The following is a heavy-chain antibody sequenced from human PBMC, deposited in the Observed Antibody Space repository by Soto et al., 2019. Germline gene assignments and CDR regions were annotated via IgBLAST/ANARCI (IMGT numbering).Heavy chain of an antibody. CDR2: RYYTSKCYN. V-gene: IGHV6-1*01. CDR3: ARGNWNDEGYYYGMDV. Sequence: PTQPLSLPFAISGDRVSRTSGAWKLIMQSPSRGLSGLGRRYYTSKCYNKYTPSLKRKITINRDTAKNQFAVQLKSVTPEDTGVYYCARGNWNDEGYYYGMDVWGQGIKVTVS. D-gene: IGHD1-1*01. J-gene: IGHJ6*02. CDR1: GDRVSRTSGA.